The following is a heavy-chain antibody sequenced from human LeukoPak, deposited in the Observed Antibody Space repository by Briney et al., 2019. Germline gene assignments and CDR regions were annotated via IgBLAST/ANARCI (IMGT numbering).Heavy chain of an antibody. J-gene: IGHJ6*02. CDR1: GGSFSGYY. Sequence: SETLSLTCAVYGGSFSGYYWSWIRQPPGKGLEWIGEINHSGSTNYNPSLKSRVTISVDTSKNQSSLKLTSVTAADTAVYYCARGHTLATYYYYYYGMDVWGQGTTVTVSS. CDR3: ARGHTLATYYYYYYGMDV. V-gene: IGHV4-34*01. D-gene: IGHD5-12*01. CDR2: INHSGST.